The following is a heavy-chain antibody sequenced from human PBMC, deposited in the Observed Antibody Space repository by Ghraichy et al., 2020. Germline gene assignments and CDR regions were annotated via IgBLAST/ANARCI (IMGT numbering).Heavy chain of an antibody. J-gene: IGHJ4*02. CDR3: AKAFKYYYDSSGYSPSDYYFDY. V-gene: IGHV3-30*02. CDR1: GFTFSSYG. D-gene: IGHD3-22*01. Sequence: GGSLRLSCAASGFTFSSYGMHWVRQAPGKGLEWVAFIRYDGSNKYYADSVKGRFTISRDNSKNTLYLQMNSLRAEDTAVYYCAKAFKYYYDSSGYSPSDYYFDYWGQGTLVTVSS. CDR2: IRYDGSNK.